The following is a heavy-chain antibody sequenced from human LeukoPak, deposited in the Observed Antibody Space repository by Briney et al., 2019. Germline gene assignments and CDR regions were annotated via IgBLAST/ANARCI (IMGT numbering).Heavy chain of an antibody. V-gene: IGHV3-23*01. CDR3: TKGVYYDGGFYFDH. J-gene: IGHJ4*02. CDR1: RFTFCSYA. D-gene: IGHD3-22*01. Sequence: GGSLRLSCAVSRFTFCSYATYWVSQAPEGGVECVSAISDRGRNTYYADSVKSRFTISRDNSKNTLYLQMNSLRAEDTAVCHCTKGVYYDGGFYFDHWGQGTLVTVSS. CDR2: ISDRGRNT.